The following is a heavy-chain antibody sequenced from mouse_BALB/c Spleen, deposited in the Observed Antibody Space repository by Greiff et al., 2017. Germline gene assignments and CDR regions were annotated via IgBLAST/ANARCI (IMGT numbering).Heavy chain of an antibody. Sequence: LQESGAELVRPGASVTLSCKASGYTFTDYEMHWVKQTPVHGLEWIGAIDPETGGTAYNQKFKGKATLTADKSSSTAYMELRSLTSEDSAVYYCTRDYDGYYVDYWGQGTTLTVSS. CDR3: TRDYDGYYVDY. V-gene: IGHV1-15*01. D-gene: IGHD2-3*01. J-gene: IGHJ2*01. CDR1: GYTFTDYE. CDR2: IDPETGGT.